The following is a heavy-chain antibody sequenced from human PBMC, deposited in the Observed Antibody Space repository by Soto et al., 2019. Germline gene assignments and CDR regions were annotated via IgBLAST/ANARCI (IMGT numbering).Heavy chain of an antibody. CDR3: AREQWGFDS. V-gene: IGHV4-31*03. CDR2: IYYTGNT. Sequence: QVQLQESGPELVKSSQTLSLTCTVSNGSISTNGHYWTWIRQRPGKGLEWIAYIYYTGNTYYTPSLKSRLTISIATSKNQFSLTLRSVTAADTAVYYCAREQWGFDSWGQGTLVTFSS. D-gene: IGHD6-19*01. J-gene: IGHJ4*02. CDR1: NGSISTNGHY.